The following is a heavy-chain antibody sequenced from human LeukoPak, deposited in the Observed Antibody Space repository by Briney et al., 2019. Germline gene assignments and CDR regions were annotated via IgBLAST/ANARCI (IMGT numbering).Heavy chain of an antibody. Sequence: GGSLRLSCAASGFTFSSYSMNWVRQAPGKGLEWVSSISSSSSYIYYADSVKGRFTISRDNSKNTLYLQMNSLRAEDTAVYYCAKDLREVGLAVAFDYWGQGTLVTVSS. CDR3: AKDLREVGLAVAFDY. CDR2: ISSSSSYI. V-gene: IGHV3-21*04. CDR1: GFTFSSYS. D-gene: IGHD6-19*01. J-gene: IGHJ4*02.